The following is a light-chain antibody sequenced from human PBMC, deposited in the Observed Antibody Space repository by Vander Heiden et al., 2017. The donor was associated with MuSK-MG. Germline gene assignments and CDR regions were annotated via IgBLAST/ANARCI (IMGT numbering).Light chain of an antibody. CDR1: QSISSW. CDR3: QQYKSYPFT. Sequence: DIQMTQSPSTLSASVGDRVTITCRASQSISSWLAWYQQKPGKAPKLLIYKASSLESGVPSRFSGSGSGTEFTLTISSLQPVDFATYYCQQYKSYPFTFGPGTKVDIK. V-gene: IGKV1-5*03. J-gene: IGKJ3*01. CDR2: KAS.